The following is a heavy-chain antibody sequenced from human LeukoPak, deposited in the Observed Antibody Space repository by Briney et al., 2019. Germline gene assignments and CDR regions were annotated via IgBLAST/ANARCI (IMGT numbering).Heavy chain of an antibody. Sequence: PGGSLRLSCAASGFTFSDYYMSWIRHAPGKGLEWVSYISSSGSTIYYADSVKGRFTISRDNAKNSLYLQMNSLRAEDTAVYYCASGSGSYFYYFDYWGQGTLVTVSS. J-gene: IGHJ4*02. CDR2: ISSSGSTI. CDR3: ASGSGSYFYYFDY. CDR1: GFTFSDYY. V-gene: IGHV3-11*04. D-gene: IGHD3-10*01.